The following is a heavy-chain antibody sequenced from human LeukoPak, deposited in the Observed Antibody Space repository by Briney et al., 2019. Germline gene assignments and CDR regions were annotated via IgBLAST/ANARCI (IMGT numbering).Heavy chain of an antibody. CDR2: IYHSGST. Sequence: SETLSLTCAVSGGSISNGGYSRSWIRQPPGKGLEWIGYIYHSGSTYYNPSLKSRVTISVDRSKNQFSLKLSSVTAAGTAVYYCARGSRSGSYYRWVDPGGQGTLVTVSS. CDR1: GGSISNGGYS. CDR3: ARGSRSGSYYRWVDP. D-gene: IGHD1-26*01. V-gene: IGHV4-30-2*01. J-gene: IGHJ5*02.